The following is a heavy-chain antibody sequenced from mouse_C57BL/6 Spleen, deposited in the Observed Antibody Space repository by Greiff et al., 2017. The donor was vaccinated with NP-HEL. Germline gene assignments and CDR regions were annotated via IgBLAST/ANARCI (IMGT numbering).Heavy chain of an antibody. Sequence: EVPVVESGEGLVKPGGSLQLSCAASGFTFSSYAMSWVRQTPETRLVWVAYISSGGDYIYYADTVKGRFTISSDNARNTLYLQMSSLKSEDTAMYYCGTGTFAYWGQGTLVTVSA. V-gene: IGHV5S21*01. D-gene: IGHD4-1*01. J-gene: IGHJ3*01. CDR1: GFTFSSYA. CDR2: ISSGGDYI. CDR3: GTGTFAY.